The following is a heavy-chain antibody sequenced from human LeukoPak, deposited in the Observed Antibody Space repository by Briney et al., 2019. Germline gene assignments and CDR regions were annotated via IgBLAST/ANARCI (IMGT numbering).Heavy chain of an antibody. CDR3: ATVKFLEWLPD. D-gene: IGHD3-3*01. Sequence: GSLRLSCAASGFTFSDYYMSWIRQAPGKGLEWISYISTRGTTIYYADSVKGRFTISRDNAKNSLFLQMNSLTTEDTAVYYCATVKFLEWLPDWGQGTLVAVS. J-gene: IGHJ4*02. CDR1: GFTFSDYY. CDR2: ISTRGTTI. V-gene: IGHV3-11*04.